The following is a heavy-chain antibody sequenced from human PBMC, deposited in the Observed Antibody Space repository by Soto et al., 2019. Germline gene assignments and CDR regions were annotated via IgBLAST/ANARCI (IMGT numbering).Heavy chain of an antibody. CDR3: AKDGAPRSCCRSICHPAGAY. J-gene: IGHJ4*02. CDR2: ISYDGRHK. V-gene: IGHV3-30*18. Sequence: QVQLVESGGGVVQPGRSLRLSCAGSGFTFSNYGLHWVRQAPGKGLEWVAVISYDGRHKYYADVVKGRFTISIDNSNNVLYLQMDSLRAEDTAVYYCAKDGAPRSCCRSICHPAGAYWGQGTLGTVSS. CDR1: GFTFSNYG. D-gene: IGHD2-2*01.